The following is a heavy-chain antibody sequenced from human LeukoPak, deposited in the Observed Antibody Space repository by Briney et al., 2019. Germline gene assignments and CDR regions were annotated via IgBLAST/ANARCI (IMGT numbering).Heavy chain of an antibody. J-gene: IGHJ6*03. CDR2: IYHSGRT. D-gene: IGHD3-10*01. CDR3: ARHLVWPSMGSGSYWPYYYYMDV. Sequence: PSETLSLTCTVSGYSVRSGYYWGWIRQPPGKGLEWIGSIYHSGRTYYNPSLKSRVTISVDTSKNQFSLKLSSVTAADTAVYYCARHLVWPSMGSGSYWPYYYYMDVWGKGTTVTISS. V-gene: IGHV4-38-2*02. CDR1: GYSVRSGYY.